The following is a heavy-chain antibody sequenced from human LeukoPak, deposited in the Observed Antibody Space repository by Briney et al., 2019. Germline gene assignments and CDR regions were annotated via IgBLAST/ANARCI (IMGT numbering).Heavy chain of an antibody. CDR3: ARSSITGTTWDDY. D-gene: IGHD1-7*01. Sequence: ASVTVSCKASGYTFTSYYMHWVRQAPGQGLEWMGIINPSGGSTSYTQKFQGRVTMTRDTSTSTVYMELSSLRSEDTAVYYCARSSITGTTWDDYWGQGTLVTVSS. CDR1: GYTFTSYY. V-gene: IGHV1-46*01. CDR2: INPSGGST. J-gene: IGHJ4*02.